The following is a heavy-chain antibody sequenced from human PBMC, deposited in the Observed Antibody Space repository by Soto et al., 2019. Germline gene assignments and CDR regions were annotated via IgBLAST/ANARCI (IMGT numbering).Heavy chain of an antibody. CDR1: GFTFSSYS. CDR3: ARDEAGFWSGYYLNDAFDI. Sequence: EVQLVESGGGLVKPGGSLRLSCAASGFTFSSYSMNWVRQAPGKGLEWVSSISSSSSYIYYADSVKGRFTISRDNAKNSLYLQMNSLRAEDTAVYYCARDEAGFWSGYYLNDAFDIWGQGTMVTVSS. D-gene: IGHD3-3*01. V-gene: IGHV3-21*01. CDR2: ISSSSSYI. J-gene: IGHJ3*02.